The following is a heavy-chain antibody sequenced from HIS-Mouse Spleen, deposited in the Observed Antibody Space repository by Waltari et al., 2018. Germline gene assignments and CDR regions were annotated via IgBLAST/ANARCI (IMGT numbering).Heavy chain of an antibody. V-gene: IGHV4-39*07. CDR1: GGSISSSSYY. Sequence: QLQLQESGPGLVKPSETLSLTCTVSGGSISSSSYYWGWIRQPPGKGLEWIGSIYYSGGTYDNPSLKSRVTISVDTSKNQFSLKLSSVTAADTAVYYCARGWPLGYCSGGSCYSGAFDIWGQGTMVTVSS. J-gene: IGHJ3*02. CDR3: ARGWPLGYCSGGSCYSGAFDI. D-gene: IGHD2-15*01. CDR2: IYYSGGT.